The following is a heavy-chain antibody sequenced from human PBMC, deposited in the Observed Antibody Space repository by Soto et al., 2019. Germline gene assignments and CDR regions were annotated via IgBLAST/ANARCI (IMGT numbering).Heavy chain of an antibody. CDR2: INHKSGDT. CDR3: AGMNYHESSRYYPFYYGLEV. V-gene: IGHV1-2*02. J-gene: IGHJ6*01. Sequence: ASVKVSCKASGYTFTGYYIHWVGQAPGQGREWMGWINHKSGDTQFAQKFQGRVTMTRDTSITTAYMELSRLRSDDSAVYYCAGMNYHESSRYYPFYYGLEVWGQGTTGNVSS. D-gene: IGHD3-22*01. CDR1: GYTFTGYY.